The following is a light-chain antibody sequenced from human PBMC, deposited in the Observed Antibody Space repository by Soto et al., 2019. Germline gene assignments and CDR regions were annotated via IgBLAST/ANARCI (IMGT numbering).Light chain of an antibody. CDR3: QQHYTCSWT. CDR1: QNSSDW. Sequence: IQMPHSPSTLSASVGDRVTISCLASQNSSDWLAWYQQKPGEAPKLLIYDGSTRESGVPSRFSGSGSETQFTLTVSGLQPEDFATYYCQQHYTCSWTFGQGTKVDIK. J-gene: IGKJ1*01. CDR2: DGS. V-gene: IGKV1-5*01.